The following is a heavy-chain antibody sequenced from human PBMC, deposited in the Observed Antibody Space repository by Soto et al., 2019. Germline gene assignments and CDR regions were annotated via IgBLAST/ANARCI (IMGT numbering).Heavy chain of an antibody. Sequence: GESLKISCKDSGYSFTNYWISWVRQMPGKGLEWMGGIDPSDSYTKYSPSFQGHITISADKSISTTYLQWSSLKASDTAIYYCAVYDSIDKWFAPWGQGTPVTVSS. CDR1: GYSFTNYW. CDR3: AVYDSIDKWFAP. D-gene: IGHD3-22*01. CDR2: IDPSDSYT. V-gene: IGHV5-10-1*01. J-gene: IGHJ5*02.